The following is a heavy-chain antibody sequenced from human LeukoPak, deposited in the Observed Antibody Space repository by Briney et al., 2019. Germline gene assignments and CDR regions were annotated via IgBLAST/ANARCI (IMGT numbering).Heavy chain of an antibody. D-gene: IGHD1-26*01. CDR1: GFTFSSHW. CDR2: INSDGSSI. J-gene: IGHJ4*02. Sequence: GGSLRLSCAASGFTFSSHWMHWVRQAPGKGLVWVSRINSDGSSISYADSVKGRFTISRDNAKNTLYLQMNSLRAEDTAVYYCAREGGSPGGIDYWGQGTLVTVSS. CDR3: AREGGSPGGIDY. V-gene: IGHV3-74*01.